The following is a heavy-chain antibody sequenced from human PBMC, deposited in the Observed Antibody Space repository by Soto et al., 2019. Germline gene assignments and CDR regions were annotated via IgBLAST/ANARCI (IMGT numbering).Heavy chain of an antibody. CDR1: GFTFSNAW. CDR2: IKSKTDGGTT. CDR3: TTDRKYYYDSSGYSRDFDY. J-gene: IGHJ4*02. Sequence: PGGSLRLSCAASGFTFSNAWMSWVRQAPGKGLEWVGRIKSKTDGGTTDYAAPVKGRFTISRDDSKNTLYLQMNSLKTEDTAVYYCTTDRKYYYDSSGYSRDFDYWGQGTLVTVSS. D-gene: IGHD3-22*01. V-gene: IGHV3-15*01.